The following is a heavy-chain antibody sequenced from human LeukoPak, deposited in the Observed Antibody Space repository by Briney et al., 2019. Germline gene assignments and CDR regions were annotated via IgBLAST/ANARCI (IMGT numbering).Heavy chain of an antibody. CDR3: ARGIKDIVATIGGG. Sequence: GGSLRLSCAASGFTFSSYSMNWVRQAPGKGLEWVASISSSSSYIYYADSVKGRFTISRDNAKNSLYLQMDSLRAEATAVYDCARGIKDIVATIGGGWGQGTLVTVSS. CDR2: ISSSSSYI. D-gene: IGHD5-12*01. J-gene: IGHJ4*02. V-gene: IGHV3-21*01. CDR1: GFTFSSYS.